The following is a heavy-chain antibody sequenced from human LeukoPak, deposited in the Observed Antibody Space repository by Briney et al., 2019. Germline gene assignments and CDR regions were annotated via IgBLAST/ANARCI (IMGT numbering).Heavy chain of an antibody. CDR1: GFTFSSYG. CDR3: AKDTPYGYNWGYFDY. V-gene: IGHV3-30*18. D-gene: IGHD5-24*01. CDR2: ISYDGSNK. Sequence: GRSLRLSCAASGFTFSSYGMHWVRQAPGKGLEWVAVISYDGSNKCYADSVKGRFTISRDNSKNTLYLQMNSLRAEDTAVYYCAKDTPYGYNWGYFDYWGQGTLVTVSS. J-gene: IGHJ4*02.